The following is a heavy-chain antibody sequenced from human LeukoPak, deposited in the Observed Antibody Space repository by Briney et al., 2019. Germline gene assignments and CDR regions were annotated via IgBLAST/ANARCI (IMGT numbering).Heavy chain of an antibody. D-gene: IGHD5-18*01. J-gene: IGHJ4*02. Sequence: SETLSLTCAVYGGSFSGYYWSWIRQPPGKGLEWIGEINHSGSTNYNPSLKSRVTISVDTSKNQFSLKLSSVTAADTAVYYCARSLSYSYGSHYFDYWGQGTLVTVSS. CDR3: ARSLSYSYGSHYFDY. CDR2: INHSGST. V-gene: IGHV4-34*01. CDR1: GGSFSGYY.